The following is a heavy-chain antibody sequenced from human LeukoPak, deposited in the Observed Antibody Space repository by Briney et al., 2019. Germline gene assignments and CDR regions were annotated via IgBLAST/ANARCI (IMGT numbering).Heavy chain of an antibody. CDR1: GYTFTGYY. Sequence: ASVKVSCKASGYTFTGYYMHWVRQAPGQGLEWMGRINPNSGGTNYAQKFQGRVTMTRDTSIGTAYMELSRLRSDDTAVYYCAREFVGYDFWSGYYSPDYWGQGTLVTVSS. CDR2: INPNSGGT. V-gene: IGHV1-2*06. J-gene: IGHJ4*02. D-gene: IGHD3-3*01. CDR3: AREFVGYDFWSGYYSPDY.